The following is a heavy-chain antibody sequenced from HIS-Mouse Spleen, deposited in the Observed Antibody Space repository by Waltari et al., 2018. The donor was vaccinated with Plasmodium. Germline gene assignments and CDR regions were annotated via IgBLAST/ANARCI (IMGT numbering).Heavy chain of an antibody. CDR2: INHSGST. D-gene: IGHD7-27*01. CDR3: ARVIPLGIPHFDY. V-gene: IGHV4-34*01. Sequence: QVQLQQWGAGLLKPSETLSLTCAVHGWSFRGYYWSWIRQPPGKGLEWIGEINHSGSTNYNPSLKSRVTISVDTSKNQFSLKLSSVTAADTAVYYCARVIPLGIPHFDYWGQGTLVTVSS. CDR1: GWSFRGYY. J-gene: IGHJ4*02.